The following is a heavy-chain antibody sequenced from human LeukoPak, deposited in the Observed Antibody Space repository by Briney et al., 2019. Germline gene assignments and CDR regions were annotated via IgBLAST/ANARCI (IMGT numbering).Heavy chain of an antibody. J-gene: IGHJ4*02. CDR1: GYTFTSYG. CDR3: ARYRGDPILLWFGESPFDY. Sequence: ASVKVSCKASGYTFTSYGISWVRQAPGQGLEWMGWISAYNGNTNYAQKLQGRVTTTTDTSTSTAYMELRSLRSDDTAVYYCARYRGDPILLWFGESPFDYWGQGTLVTVSS. D-gene: IGHD3-10*01. V-gene: IGHV1-18*01. CDR2: ISAYNGNT.